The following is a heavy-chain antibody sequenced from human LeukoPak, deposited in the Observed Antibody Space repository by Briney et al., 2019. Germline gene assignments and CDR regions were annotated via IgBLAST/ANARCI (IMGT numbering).Heavy chain of an antibody. CDR3: ARGGLGVGYANFDY. J-gene: IGHJ4*02. V-gene: IGHV4-34*01. CDR2: INHSGST. D-gene: IGHD3-16*01. Sequence: SETLSLTCAVYGGSFSGYYWSWIRQPPGKGLEWIGEINHSGSTNYNPSLKSRVTISVDTSKNQFSLKLSSVTAADTAVYYCARGGLGVGYANFDYWGQGTLVTVSS. CDR1: GGSFSGYY.